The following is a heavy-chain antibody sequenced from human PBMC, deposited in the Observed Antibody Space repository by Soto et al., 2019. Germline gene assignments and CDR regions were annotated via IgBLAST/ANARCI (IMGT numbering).Heavy chain of an antibody. CDR2: ISYDGSNK. CDR1: GFTFSSYG. J-gene: IGHJ6*01. V-gene: IGHV3-30*18. D-gene: IGHD5-18*01. CDR3: AKERQIRGYSLYGMDV. Sequence: QVQLVESGGGVVQPGRSLRLSCAASGFTFSSYGMHWVRQAPGKGLEWVAVISYDGSNKYYADSVKGRFTISRDNSKNTLYLQMNSLRAEDTAVYYCAKERQIRGYSLYGMDVW.